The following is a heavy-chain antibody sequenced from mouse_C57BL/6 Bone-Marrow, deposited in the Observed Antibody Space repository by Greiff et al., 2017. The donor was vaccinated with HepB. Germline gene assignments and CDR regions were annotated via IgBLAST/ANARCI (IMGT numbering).Heavy chain of an antibody. D-gene: IGHD1-1*01. CDR1: GYTFTDHT. CDR3: ARSGSPYYYGSSFDY. J-gene: IGHJ2*01. CDR2: IYPRDGST. V-gene: IGHV1-78*01. Sequence: VKLVESDAELVKPGASVKISCKVSGYTFTDHTIHWMKQRPEQGLEWIGYIYPRDGSTKYNEKFKGKATLTADKSSSTAYMQLNSLTSEDSAVYFCARSGSPYYYGSSFDYWGQGTTLTVSS.